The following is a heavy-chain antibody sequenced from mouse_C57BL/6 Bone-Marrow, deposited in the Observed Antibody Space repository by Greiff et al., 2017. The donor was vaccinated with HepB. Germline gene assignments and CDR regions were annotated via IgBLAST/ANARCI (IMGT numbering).Heavy chain of an antibody. Sequence: EVKLMESGGGLVQSGRSLRLSCATSGFTFSDFYMEWVRQAPGKGLEWIAASRNKANDYTTEYSASVKGRFIASRDTSQSILYLQMNALRAEDTAIYYCARGLTGTFMDYWGQGTSVTVSS. J-gene: IGHJ4*01. CDR2: SRNKANDYTT. V-gene: IGHV7-1*01. CDR1: GFTFSDFY. D-gene: IGHD4-1*01. CDR3: ARGLTGTFMDY.